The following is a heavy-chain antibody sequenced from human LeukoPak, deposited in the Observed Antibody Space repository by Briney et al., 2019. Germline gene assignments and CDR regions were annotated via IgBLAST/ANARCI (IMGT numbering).Heavy chain of an antibody. Sequence: ASVKVSCKASGGTFSSYAISWVRQAPGQGLEWMGWINPNTANPTYAQDFTGRFVFSLDTSVNTAYLQISSLKAEDTAVYYCARGAKDSSGYSPTYAFDIWGQGTMVTVSS. J-gene: IGHJ3*02. CDR1: GGTFSSYA. CDR2: INPNTANP. CDR3: ARGAKDSSGYSPTYAFDI. V-gene: IGHV7-4-1*02. D-gene: IGHD3-22*01.